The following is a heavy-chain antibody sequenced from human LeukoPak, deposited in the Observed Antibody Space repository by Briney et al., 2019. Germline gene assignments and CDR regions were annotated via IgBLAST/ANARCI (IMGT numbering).Heavy chain of an antibody. CDR2: IYYSGST. J-gene: IGHJ6*03. Sequence: TSETLSLTCTVSGGSISSHYWSWIRQPPGKGPEWIGYIYYSGSTNYNPSLKNRVTISVDTSKKQFSLKLSSVTAADTAVYYCARSNWGSDSYYYYMDVWGKGTMVTVSS. CDR1: GGSISSHY. CDR3: ARSNWGSDSYYYYMDV. V-gene: IGHV4-59*11. D-gene: IGHD7-27*01.